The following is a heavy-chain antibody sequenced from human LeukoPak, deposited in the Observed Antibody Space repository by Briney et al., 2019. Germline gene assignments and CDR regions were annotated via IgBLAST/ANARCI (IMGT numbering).Heavy chain of an antibody. V-gene: IGHV3-21*04. D-gene: IGHD2-2*01. Sequence: GGSLRLSCAASGFTFSSYSMNWVRQAPGKGLEWVSSISSSSSYIYYADSVKGRFTISRDNSKNTLYLQMNSLRAEDTAVYYCARSGPSGYQLLNYYMDGWGKGTTVTVSS. CDR1: GFTFSSYS. CDR3: ARSGPSGYQLLNYYMDG. CDR2: ISSSSSYI. J-gene: IGHJ6*03.